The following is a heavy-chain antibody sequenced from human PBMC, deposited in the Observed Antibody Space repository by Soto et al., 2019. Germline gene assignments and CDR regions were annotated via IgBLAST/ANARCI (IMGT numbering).Heavy chain of an antibody. Sequence: SETLSLTCTVSGSSINSSGYYWGWIRQPPGKGLEWIGSMFYGVSTYYNPSLKSRVTVSVDTSKNQFSLNLRSVAAADTAVYYCARLPSRHLVDYWGQGTLITVSS. V-gene: IGHV4-39*01. CDR3: ARLPSRHLVDY. J-gene: IGHJ4*02. CDR2: MFYGVST. D-gene: IGHD3-3*02. CDR1: GSSINSSGYY.